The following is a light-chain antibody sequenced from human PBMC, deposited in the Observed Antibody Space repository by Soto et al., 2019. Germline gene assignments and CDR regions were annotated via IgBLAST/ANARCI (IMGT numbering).Light chain of an antibody. CDR3: QQYGASPR. Sequence: DIVLTQSPGTLSLSPGERATLSCRASLSVSSSYLAWYQHKPGQAPRLLIYGASNRATGIPDRFSGSGSGTDFTLTINRLEPEDFAVYFCQQYGASPRFGQGTRLEIK. CDR1: LSVSSSY. CDR2: GAS. J-gene: IGKJ5*01. V-gene: IGKV3-20*01.